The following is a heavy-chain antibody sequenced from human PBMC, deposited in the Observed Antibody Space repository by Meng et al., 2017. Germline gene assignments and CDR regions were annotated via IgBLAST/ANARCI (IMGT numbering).Heavy chain of an antibody. CDR1: GGTFSSYA. CDR2: LIPIFGTA. Sequence: QLRRVRSGAEVKKPGSPVNASCKASGGTFSSYAISWVRQAPGQGLEWMGGLIPIFGTANYAQKFQGRVTITADKATSTAYMELSSLRSEDTAVYYCHSGWYQAGDDYWGQGTLVTVSS. CDR3: HSGWYQAGDDY. V-gene: IGHV1-69*06. J-gene: IGHJ4*02. D-gene: IGHD6-19*01.